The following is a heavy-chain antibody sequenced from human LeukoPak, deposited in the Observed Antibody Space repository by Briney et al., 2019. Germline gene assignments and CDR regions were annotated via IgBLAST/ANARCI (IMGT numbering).Heavy chain of an antibody. CDR2: ISGSGDST. J-gene: IGHJ4*02. V-gene: IGHV3-23*01. CDR3: AKGAYYGD. D-gene: IGHD3-3*01. Sequence: GGSLRLSCAASGFIFSNHGMNWVRQAPGKGLEWVSTISGSGDSTYYADSVKGRFTTSRDNSKNTLYLQMNSLRVEDTAVYYCAKGAYYGDWGQGTLVTVSS. CDR1: GFIFSNHG.